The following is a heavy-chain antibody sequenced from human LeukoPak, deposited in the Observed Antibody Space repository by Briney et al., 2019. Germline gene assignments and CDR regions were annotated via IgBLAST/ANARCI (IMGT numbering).Heavy chain of an antibody. J-gene: IGHJ4*02. CDR2: ISGSGGST. D-gene: IGHD3-9*01. Sequence: EALSLTCTVSGGSISSSSYYWGWIRQPPGKGLEWVSAISGSGGSTYYADSVKGRFTISRDNSKNTLYLQMNSLRAEDTAVYYCAKDHPLTGSLAYYFDYWGQGTLVTVSS. V-gene: IGHV3-23*01. CDR3: AKDHPLTGSLAYYFDY. CDR1: GGSISSSSYY.